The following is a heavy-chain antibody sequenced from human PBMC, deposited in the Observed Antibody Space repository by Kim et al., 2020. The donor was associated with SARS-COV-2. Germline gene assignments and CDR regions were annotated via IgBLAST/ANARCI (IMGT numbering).Heavy chain of an antibody. CDR2: GDP. D-gene: IGHD2-15*01. Sequence: GDPYYPDYGGGRFTLSRDNSRKTLYVQMNSLRADDTAVYYCAKGGGGYLDYWGQGTLVTVSS. V-gene: IGHV3-23*01. CDR3: AKGGGGYLDY. J-gene: IGHJ4*02.